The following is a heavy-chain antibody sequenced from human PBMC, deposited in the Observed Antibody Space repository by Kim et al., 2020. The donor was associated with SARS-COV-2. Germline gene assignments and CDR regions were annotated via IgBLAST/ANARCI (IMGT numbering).Heavy chain of an antibody. CDR1: GFTFSSYG. CDR3: ARDGCGGWGFGDLFGRSEYYYYYYGMDV. D-gene: IGHD3-10*01. V-gene: IGHV3-33*05. Sequence: GGSLRPSCAASGFTFSSYGMHWVRQAPGKGLEWVAVISYDGSNKYYADSVKGRFTISRDNSKNTLYLQMNILRAEDTAVYYCARDGCGGWGFGDLFGRSEYYYYYYGMDVWGQGATVTDSS. J-gene: IGHJ6*02. CDR2: ISYDGSNK.